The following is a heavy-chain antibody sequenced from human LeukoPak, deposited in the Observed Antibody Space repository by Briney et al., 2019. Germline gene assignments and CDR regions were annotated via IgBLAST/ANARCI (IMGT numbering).Heavy chain of an antibody. V-gene: IGHV1-18*01. CDR3: AYCSSTSWCGWFDP. J-gene: IGHJ5*02. D-gene: IGHD2-2*01. Sequence: ASVKVSCKASGYTFTSYGISWVRQAPGQGLEWMGWISAYNGNTNYAQKLQGRVTMTTDTSTSTAYMELRSLRSDDTAVYYCAYCSSTSWCGWFDPWGQGTLVTVSS. CDR1: GYTFTSYG. CDR2: ISAYNGNT.